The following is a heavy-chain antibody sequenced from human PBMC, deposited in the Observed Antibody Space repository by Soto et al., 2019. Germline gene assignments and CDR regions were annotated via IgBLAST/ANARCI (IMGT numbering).Heavy chain of an antibody. CDR1: GFTFSSYA. J-gene: IGHJ6*02. CDR2: ISGIGDST. V-gene: IGHV3-23*01. CDR3: ASAAREYYYYGMDV. Sequence: PGGSLRLSCAASGFTFSSYAMNWVRQAPGKGLEWVSAISGIGDSTYYADSVKGRFTIPRDNSKNTLYLQMNSLRAEDTALYYCASAAREYYYYGMDVWGQGTTVTVSS.